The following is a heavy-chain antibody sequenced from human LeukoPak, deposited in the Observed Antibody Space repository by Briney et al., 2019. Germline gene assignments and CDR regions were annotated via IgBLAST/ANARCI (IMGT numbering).Heavy chain of an antibody. D-gene: IGHD3-10*01. CDR3: ARDRVEPATPHFDL. V-gene: IGHV4-4*07. CDR2: IYTTGST. Sequence: SETLSLTCAVSGVSISSYYWSWIRQPAGKGLEWIGRIYTTGSTKYNPSLNNRVTISVDKSKNKLSLNLSSVTAADTAVYFCARDRVEPATPHFDLWGQGTVVTVSS. J-gene: IGHJ4*02. CDR1: GVSISSYY.